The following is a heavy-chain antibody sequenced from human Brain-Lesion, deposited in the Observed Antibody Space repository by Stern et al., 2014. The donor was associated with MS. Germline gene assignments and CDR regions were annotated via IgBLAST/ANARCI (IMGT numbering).Heavy chain of an antibody. J-gene: IGHJ6*02. CDR3: ARDQRGITIFGVVTDYYYLGMDV. D-gene: IGHD3-3*01. CDR2: SNPNTGGT. V-gene: IGHV1-2*02. Sequence: EQLVESGAEVKKPGASVKVSCKTSGYIFTGYYIHWVRQAPGQGLAWMAWSNPNTGGTKYAQKFQGRVTMSRDTSISTAYVELSSLTSDDTAVYYCARDQRGITIFGVVTDYYYLGMDVWGQGTTVTVSS. CDR1: GYIFTGYY.